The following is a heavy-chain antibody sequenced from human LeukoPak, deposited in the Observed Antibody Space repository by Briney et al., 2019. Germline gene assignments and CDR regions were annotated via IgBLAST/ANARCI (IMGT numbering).Heavy chain of an antibody. CDR1: GGSFSGYY. J-gene: IGHJ4*02. CDR3: ARGPRSGGSGSYYYY. CDR2: INHSGST. V-gene: IGHV4-34*01. D-gene: IGHD3-10*01. Sequence: SETLSLTCAVYGGSFSGYYWSWIRQPPGKGLEWIGEINHSGSTNQNPSLKSRVTISVDTSKNQFSLKPSSVTAADTAVYYCARGPRSGGSGSYYYYWGQGTLVTVSS.